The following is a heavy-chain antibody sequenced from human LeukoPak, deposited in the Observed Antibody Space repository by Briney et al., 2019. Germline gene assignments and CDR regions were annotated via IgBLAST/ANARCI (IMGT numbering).Heavy chain of an antibody. CDR2: ISSSGSTI. Sequence: GGSLRLSCAASGFTFSSYEMNWVRQAPGKGLEWVSYISSSGSTIYYADSVKGRFTISRDNAKNSLYLQMNSLRAEDTAVYYCARAPDIGDYWGQGTLVTVSS. J-gene: IGHJ4*02. CDR1: GFTFSSYE. V-gene: IGHV3-48*03. D-gene: IGHD2-15*01. CDR3: ARAPDIGDY.